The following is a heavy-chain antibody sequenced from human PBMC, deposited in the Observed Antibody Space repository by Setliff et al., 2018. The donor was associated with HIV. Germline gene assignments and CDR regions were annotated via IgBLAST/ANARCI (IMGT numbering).Heavy chain of an antibody. D-gene: IGHD6-19*01. CDR2: IKQDGRER. Sequence: GGSLRLSCAGSGFTISDYWMSWVRQAPGKGLEWVANIKQDGRERYNVDSVKGRFTISRDNSKNTLYLQMNNLRAEDTAVYYCARRGFVSAWYDQPIYFYYYMDVWGKGTTVTVSS. CDR3: ARRGFVSAWYDQPIYFYYYMDV. V-gene: IGHV3-7*03. J-gene: IGHJ6*03. CDR1: GFTISDYW.